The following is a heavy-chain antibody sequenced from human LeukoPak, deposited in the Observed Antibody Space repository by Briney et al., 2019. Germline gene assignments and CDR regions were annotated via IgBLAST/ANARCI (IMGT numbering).Heavy chain of an antibody. CDR3: ARDWGGYTARAFDI. CDR1: GGSISSNIYF. V-gene: IGHV4-39*07. CDR2: IYFSGAT. J-gene: IGHJ3*02. Sequence: SETLSLTCTVSGGSISSNIYFWGWIRQTPEKGLEWIGNIYFSGATYYNPSLESRVTISIDTSKNQFSLKLSSVTAADTAVYYCARDWGGYTARAFDIWGQGTMVTVSS. D-gene: IGHD2-2*02.